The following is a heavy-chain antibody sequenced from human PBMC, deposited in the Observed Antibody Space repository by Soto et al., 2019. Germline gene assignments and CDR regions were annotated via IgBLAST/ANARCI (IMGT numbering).Heavy chain of an antibody. D-gene: IGHD2-15*01. J-gene: IGHJ4*02. CDR2: VIPIVGTT. V-gene: IGHV1-69*01. Sequence: QVQLVQSGAEVKKPGSSVKVSCKASGGTFSNYAFSWVRQAPGQGLEWMGEVIPIVGTTPYAQKCEGRVITTADETTNTAYMQLMSMRSEDEAVYYCSGRLIQDTGGQHAPFDYWGQGTMVSLSS. CDR1: GGTFSNYA. CDR3: SGRLIQDTGGQHAPFDY.